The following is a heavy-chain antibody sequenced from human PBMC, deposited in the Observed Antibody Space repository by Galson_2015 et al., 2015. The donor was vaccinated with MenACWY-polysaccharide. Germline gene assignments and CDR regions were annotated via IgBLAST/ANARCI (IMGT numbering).Heavy chain of an antibody. J-gene: IGHJ6*02. V-gene: IGHV3-30-3*01. Sequence: SLRLSCAASGFTFSRYAMHWVRQPPGRGLEWVAVISYDATNKYYADSVKGRFTISRDNSKNTVDLQMNSLRAEDTAVYYCARDYCSRTNCYGMDGWGQGTTVTVSS. CDR1: GFTFSRYA. CDR2: ISYDATNK. CDR3: ARDYCSRTNCYGMDG. D-gene: IGHD2-2*01.